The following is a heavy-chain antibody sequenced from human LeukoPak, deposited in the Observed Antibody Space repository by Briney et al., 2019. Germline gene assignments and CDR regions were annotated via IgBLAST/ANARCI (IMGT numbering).Heavy chain of an antibody. CDR1: GFTFSSYG. J-gene: IGHJ6*02. V-gene: IGHV3-30*18. D-gene: IGHD5-24*01. CDR2: ISYDGSNK. Sequence: GRSLRLSCAASGFTFSSYGMHWVRQAPGKGLEWVAVISYDGSNKYYADSVKGRFTISRDNSKNTLYLQMNSLRAEDTAVYYCAKRWPIRWLHRRNYYYGMDVWGQGTTVTVSS. CDR3: AKRWPIRWLHRRNYYYGMDV.